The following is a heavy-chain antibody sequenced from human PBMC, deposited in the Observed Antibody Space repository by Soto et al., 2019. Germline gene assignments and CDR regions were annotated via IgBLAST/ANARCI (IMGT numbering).Heavy chain of an antibody. J-gene: IGHJ4*02. CDR1: GGSVSSGSYY. V-gene: IGHV4-61*01. CDR3: ESYSSGWYDVSY. D-gene: IGHD6-19*01. CDR2: IYYSGST. Sequence: QVQLQESGPGLVKPSETLSLTCTVSGGSVSSGSYYWSWIRQPPGKGLEWIGYIYYSGSTNYNPSLKSRVTISVDTSKNQFSLKLNSVTAADTAVYYCESYSSGWYDVSYWGQGTLVTVSS.